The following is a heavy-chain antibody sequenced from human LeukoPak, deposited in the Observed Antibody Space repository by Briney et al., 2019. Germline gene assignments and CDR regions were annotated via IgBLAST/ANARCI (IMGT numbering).Heavy chain of an antibody. CDR3: ARGPWYYDILTGYSYDAFDI. D-gene: IGHD3-9*01. CDR1: GGSFSGYY. Sequence: PSETLSLTCAVYGGSFSGYYWSWIRQPPGKGLEWIGEINHSGSTNYNPSLKSRVTISVDTSKNQFSLKLSSVTAADTAVYYCARGPWYYDILTGYSYDAFDIWGQGTMVTV. J-gene: IGHJ3*02. V-gene: IGHV4-34*01. CDR2: INHSGST.